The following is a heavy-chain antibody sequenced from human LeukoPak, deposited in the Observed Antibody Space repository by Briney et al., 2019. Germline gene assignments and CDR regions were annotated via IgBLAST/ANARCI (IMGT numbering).Heavy chain of an antibody. CDR1: GFTFSSYG. V-gene: IGHV3-30*18. Sequence: PGRSLRLSCAASGFTFSSYGMHWVRQAPGKGLEWVAVISYDGSSKYYADSVKGRFTISRDNSKNTLYLQMNSLRAEDTAVYYCAKDPDSSGWYYFDYWGQGTLVTVSS. J-gene: IGHJ4*02. D-gene: IGHD6-19*01. CDR2: ISYDGSSK. CDR3: AKDPDSSGWYYFDY.